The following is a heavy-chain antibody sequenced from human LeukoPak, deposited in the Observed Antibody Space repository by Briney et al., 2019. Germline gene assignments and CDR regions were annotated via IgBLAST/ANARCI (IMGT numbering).Heavy chain of an antibody. CDR1: GFTFSSYG. V-gene: IGHV3-30*18. CDR2: ISYDGSNK. J-gene: IGHJ4*02. D-gene: IGHD2-21*02. Sequence: GGSLRLSCAASGFTFSSYGMHWVRQAPGKGLEWVAVISYDGSNKYYADSVKGRFTISRDNSKNTLYLQMNSLRAEDTAVYYCAKQTLAYCGGDCPHYFDYWGQGTLVTVSS. CDR3: AKQTLAYCGGDCPHYFDY.